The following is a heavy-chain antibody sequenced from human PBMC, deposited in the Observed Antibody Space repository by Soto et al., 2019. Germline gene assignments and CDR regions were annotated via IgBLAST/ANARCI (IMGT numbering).Heavy chain of an antibody. CDR2: ISYDGSNK. CDR3: ARDELGYCSSTSCYTYPFDY. CDR1: GFTFISYA. V-gene: IGHV3-30*04. J-gene: IGHJ4*02. D-gene: IGHD2-2*02. Sequence: WGSLRLSCAASGFTFISYAIHWVRHSPFKGLEWVAVISYDGSNKYYADSVKGRFTISRDNSKNTLYLQMNSLRAEDTAVYYCARDELGYCSSTSCYTYPFDYWGQGTLVTVSS.